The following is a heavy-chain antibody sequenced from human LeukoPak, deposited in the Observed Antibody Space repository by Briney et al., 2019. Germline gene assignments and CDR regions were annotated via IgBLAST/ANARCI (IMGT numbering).Heavy chain of an antibody. J-gene: IGHJ4*02. CDR3: ARGLVVPAAMLDY. V-gene: IGHV4-34*01. CDR1: GGSFSGYY. CDR2: INHSGST. Sequence: PSETLSLTCAVYGGSFSGYYWSWIRQPPGKGLEWIGEINHSGSTNYNPSLKSRVTISVDTSKNQFSLKLSSVTAADTAVYYCARGLVVPAAMLDYWGQGTLVTVSS. D-gene: IGHD2-2*01.